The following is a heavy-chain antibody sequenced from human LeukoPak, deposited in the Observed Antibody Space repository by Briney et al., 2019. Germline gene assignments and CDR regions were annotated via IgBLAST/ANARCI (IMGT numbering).Heavy chain of an antibody. V-gene: IGHV1-69*13. CDR1: GGTFSSYA. CDR3: ATGEQQWLPGNFDY. CDR2: IIPIFGTA. D-gene: IGHD6-19*01. Sequence: SVKVSCKASGGTFSSYAISWVRQAPGQGLEWMGGIIPIFGTANYAQKFQGRVTITADESTSTAYMELSSLRSEDTAVYYCATGEQQWLPGNFDYWGQGTLVTVSS. J-gene: IGHJ4*02.